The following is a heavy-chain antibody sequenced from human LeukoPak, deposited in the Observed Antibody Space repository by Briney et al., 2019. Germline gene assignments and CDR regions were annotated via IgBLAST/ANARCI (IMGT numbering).Heavy chain of an antibody. CDR1: GYTFTSYG. CDR2: NSAYNGNT. Sequence: GASVKVSCKASGYTFTSYGISWVRQAPGQGLEWMGWNSAYNGNTNYAQKLQGRVTMTTDTSTSTAYMELRSLRSDDTAVYYCARDSGTTVYRRFDPWGQGTLVTVSS. J-gene: IGHJ5*02. CDR3: ARDSGTTVYRRFDP. D-gene: IGHD1-1*01. V-gene: IGHV1-18*01.